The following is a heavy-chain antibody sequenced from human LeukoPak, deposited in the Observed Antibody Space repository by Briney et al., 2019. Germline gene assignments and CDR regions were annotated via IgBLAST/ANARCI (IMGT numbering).Heavy chain of an antibody. CDR1: GFTFSSYE. CDR2: ISSSGSTI. V-gene: IGHV3-48*03. J-gene: IGHJ4*02. D-gene: IGHD4-17*01. Sequence: TGGSLRLSCAASGFTFSSYEMNWVRQAPGKGLEWVSYISSSGSTIYYADSVKGRFTISRDNAKNSLYLQMNSLRAEGTAVYFCARDGDYAQDFDYWGQGTLVIVSS. CDR3: ARDGDYAQDFDY.